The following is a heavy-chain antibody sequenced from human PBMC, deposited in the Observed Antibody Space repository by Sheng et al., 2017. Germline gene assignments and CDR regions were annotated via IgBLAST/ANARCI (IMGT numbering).Heavy chain of an antibody. CDR2: INHSGST. J-gene: IGHJ4*02. V-gene: IGHV4-34*01. D-gene: IGHD3-3*01. CDR3: ARGRISVTIFGVVIATYFDY. Sequence: QVQLQQWGAGLLKPSETLSLTCAVYGGSFSGYYWSWIRQPPGKGLEWIGEINHSGSTNYNPSLKSRVTISVDTSKNQFSLKLSSVTAADTAVYYCARGRISVTIFGVVIATYFDYWGQGTLVTVSS. CDR1: GGSFSGYY.